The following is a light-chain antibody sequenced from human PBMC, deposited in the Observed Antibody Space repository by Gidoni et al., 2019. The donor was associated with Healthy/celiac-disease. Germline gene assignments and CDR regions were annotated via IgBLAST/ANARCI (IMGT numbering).Light chain of an antibody. CDR2: SNN. J-gene: IGLJ3*02. CDR3: AAWDDSLNGWV. CDR1: SSNIGSNT. V-gene: IGLV1-44*01. Sequence: QSVLTQPPSASGTPLQRVTISCSGSSSNIGSNTVNWYQQLPGTAPKLLIYSNNQRPSGVPDRFSGSKSGTSAYLAISGLQSEDEADYYCAAWDDSLNGWVFGGGTKLTVL.